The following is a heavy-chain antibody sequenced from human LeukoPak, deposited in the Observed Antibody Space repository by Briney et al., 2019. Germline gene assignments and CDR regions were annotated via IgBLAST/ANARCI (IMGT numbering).Heavy chain of an antibody. CDR2: ISGSGGNT. CDR3: AKERYYGSGSYYGPFNWFDP. J-gene: IGHJ5*02. Sequence: GGSLRLSCAASGFTFSSYAMSWVRQAPGKGLEWVSAISGSGGNTYYADSVKGRFTISRDNSKNTLHLQMNSLRAEDTAVYYCAKERYYGSGSYYGPFNWFDPWGQGTLVTVSS. D-gene: IGHD3-10*01. V-gene: IGHV3-23*01. CDR1: GFTFSSYA.